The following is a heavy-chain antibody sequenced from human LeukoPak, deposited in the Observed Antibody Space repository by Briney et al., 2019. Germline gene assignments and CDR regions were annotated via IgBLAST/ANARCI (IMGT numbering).Heavy chain of an antibody. Sequence: ASVKVSCKAHDYTFASYGISWVRQAPGQGLEWMGWINPNNGNTRYAENLQGRVTMTTDISTSTAYMELRSLRSDDTAIYYCARDFTPPHCTTPNCPRGGWFDPWGQGTLVTVSS. V-gene: IGHV1-18*01. J-gene: IGHJ5*02. CDR2: INPNNGNT. D-gene: IGHD2-8*01. CDR3: ARDFTPPHCTTPNCPRGGWFDP. CDR1: DYTFASYG.